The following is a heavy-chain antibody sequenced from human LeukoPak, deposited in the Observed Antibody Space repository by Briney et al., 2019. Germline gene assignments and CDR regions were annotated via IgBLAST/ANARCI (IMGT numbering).Heavy chain of an antibody. CDR2: IYYNRGT. CDR1: GGSISSYY. V-gene: IGHV4-59*08. D-gene: IGHD6-19*01. Sequence: PSETLSLTCNVSGGSISSYYWSWIRQSPGKGLEWIGYIYYNRGTNYNPSLKSRVTISVDTSKNQSSLRLNSLTAADTAVYYCARHRYTSGWYAGFDYWGQGTLVTVSS. CDR3: ARHRYTSGWYAGFDY. J-gene: IGHJ4*02.